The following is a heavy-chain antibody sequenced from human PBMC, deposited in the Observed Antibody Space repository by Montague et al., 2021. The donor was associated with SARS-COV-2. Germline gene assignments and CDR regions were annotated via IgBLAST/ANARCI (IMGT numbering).Heavy chain of an antibody. Sequence: SETLSLTCAVDTTSFSGYYRGWIRQSPGKGLEWIGGIDQSGKNNYNPTLKGRVTISADTSKSQFSLKLNSVTAADTAVYYCVRGWGSWFHWGQGTLVTVSS. V-gene: IGHV4-34*01. CDR2: IDQSGKN. CDR3: VRGWGSWFH. D-gene: IGHD3-16*01. CDR1: TTSFSGYY. J-gene: IGHJ4*02.